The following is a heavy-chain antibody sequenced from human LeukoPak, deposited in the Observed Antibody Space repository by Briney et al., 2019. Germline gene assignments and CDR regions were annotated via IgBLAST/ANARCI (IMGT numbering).Heavy chain of an antibody. CDR3: AREIRWYLDTFDI. D-gene: IGHD4-23*01. J-gene: IGHJ3*02. CDR2: IYYSGST. Sequence: SETLSLTCTVSGGSISSSSYYWGWIRQPPGKGLEWIGYIYYSGSTNYNPSLKSRVTISVDTSKNQFSLKLSSVTAADTAVYYCAREIRWYLDTFDIWGQGTMVTVSS. CDR1: GGSISSSSYY. V-gene: IGHV4-61*01.